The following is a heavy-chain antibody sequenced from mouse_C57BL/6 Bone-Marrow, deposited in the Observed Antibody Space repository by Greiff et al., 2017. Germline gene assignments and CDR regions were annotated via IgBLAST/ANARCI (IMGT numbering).Heavy chain of an antibody. CDR2: ISSGDDYI. J-gene: IGHJ2*01. CDR1: GFTFSSYA. Sequence: EVHLVESGAGLVKPGGSLKLSCAASGFTFSSYAMSWFRQTPEKRLEWVAYISSGDDYIYYADTVKSRFTISRDNARNTLYLQMSSLKSKDTAKCYCTRVLRCFDYWGKGTTLTVSS. V-gene: IGHV5-9-1*02. CDR3: TRVLRCFDY.